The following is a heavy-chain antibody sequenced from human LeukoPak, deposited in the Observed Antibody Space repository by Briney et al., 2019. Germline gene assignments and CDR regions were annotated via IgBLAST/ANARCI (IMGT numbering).Heavy chain of an antibody. CDR1: GFTFDDYA. Sequence: PGRSLSLSCAASGFTFDDYAMHWVRQAPGKGLEWVSGISWNSGSIGYADSVKGRFTISRDNAKNSLYLQMNSLRAEDTALYYCAKSLGFPPYYYYGMDVWGQGTTVTVSS. J-gene: IGHJ6*02. CDR2: ISWNSGSI. D-gene: IGHD3-10*01. CDR3: AKSLGFPPYYYYGMDV. V-gene: IGHV3-9*01.